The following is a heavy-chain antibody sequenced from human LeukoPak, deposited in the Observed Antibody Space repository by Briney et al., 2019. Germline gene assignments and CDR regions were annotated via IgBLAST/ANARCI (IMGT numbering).Heavy chain of an antibody. Sequence: GGSLRLSCAASGFTFSSYAMSWVRQAPGKGLEWVSAISGSGGSTYYADSVKGRFTISRDNSKNTLYLQMNSLRAEDTAVYYRAKVNSSSWYRGFFDYWGQGTLVTVSS. CDR3: AKVNSSSWYRGFFDY. D-gene: IGHD6-13*01. V-gene: IGHV3-23*01. CDR2: ISGSGGST. J-gene: IGHJ4*02. CDR1: GFTFSSYA.